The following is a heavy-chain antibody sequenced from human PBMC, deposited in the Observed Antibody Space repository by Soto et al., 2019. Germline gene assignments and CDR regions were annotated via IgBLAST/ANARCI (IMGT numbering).Heavy chain of an antibody. CDR2: IWYDGSNK. J-gene: IGHJ6*02. CDR3: ARDWVAVAGSGGMDV. CDR1: GFTFSSYG. Sequence: GGSLRLSCAASGFTFSSYGMHWVRQAPGKGLEWVAVIWYDGSNKYYADSVKGRFTISRDNSKNTLYLQMNSLRAEDTAVYYCARDWVAVAGSGGMDVWGQGTTVTVSS. V-gene: IGHV3-33*01. D-gene: IGHD6-19*01.